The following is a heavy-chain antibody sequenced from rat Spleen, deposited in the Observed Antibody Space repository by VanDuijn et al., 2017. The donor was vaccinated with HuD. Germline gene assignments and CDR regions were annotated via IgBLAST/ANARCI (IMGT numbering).Heavy chain of an antibody. D-gene: IGHD1-10*01. Sequence: EVQLVESGGGLVQPGRSMKLSCAVSGFTFSNYDMAWVRQAPTKGPEWVASISFDGSTTYYRDSVKGRFPISRDNTKSTLYLQMNSLRSEDTATYYCTTENYWFAYWGQGTLVTVSS. CDR3: TTENYWFAY. CDR2: ISFDGSTT. CDR1: GFTFSNYD. V-gene: IGHV5-20*01. J-gene: IGHJ3*01.